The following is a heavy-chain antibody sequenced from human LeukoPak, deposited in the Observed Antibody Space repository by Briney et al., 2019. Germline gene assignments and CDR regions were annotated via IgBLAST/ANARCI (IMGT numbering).Heavy chain of an antibody. CDR1: GYTFTSYG. V-gene: IGHV1-18*01. Sequence: VASVKVSCKASGYTFTSYGISWVRQAPGQGLEWMGWISAYNGNTNYAQKLQGRVTMTTDTSTSTAYMELRSLRSDDTAVYYCARVEYSSSWYAHHPDYWGQGTLVTVSS. CDR3: ARVEYSSSWYAHHPDY. J-gene: IGHJ4*02. CDR2: ISAYNGNT. D-gene: IGHD6-13*01.